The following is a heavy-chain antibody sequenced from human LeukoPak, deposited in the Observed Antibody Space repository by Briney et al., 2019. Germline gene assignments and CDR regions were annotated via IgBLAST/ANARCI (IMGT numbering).Heavy chain of an antibody. Sequence: GGSLRLSCAASGFTFSSSAMSWVRQAPGKGLEWVSGISASGGNTNYADSVKGRFTISRDNAKNSLYLQMNSLRAEDTAVYYCAREPPNDFSFDAFDIRGQGTMVTVSS. J-gene: IGHJ3*02. CDR3: AREPPNDFSFDAFDI. D-gene: IGHD3-3*01. V-gene: IGHV3-23*01. CDR2: ISASGGNT. CDR1: GFTFSSSA.